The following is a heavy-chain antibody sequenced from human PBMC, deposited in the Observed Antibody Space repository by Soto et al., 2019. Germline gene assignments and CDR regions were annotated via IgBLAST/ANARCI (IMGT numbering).Heavy chain of an antibody. J-gene: IGHJ4*02. D-gene: IGHD2-2*01. Sequence: GESLKISCKGSGYSFTSYWIGWVRQMPGKGLEWMGIIYPGDSDTRYSPSFQGQVTISADKSISTAYLQWSSLKASDTAMYYCARLSNGVRKYQPGDYWGQGTLVTVSS. CDR1: GYSFTSYW. V-gene: IGHV5-51*01. CDR3: ARLSNGVRKYQPGDY. CDR2: IYPGDSDT.